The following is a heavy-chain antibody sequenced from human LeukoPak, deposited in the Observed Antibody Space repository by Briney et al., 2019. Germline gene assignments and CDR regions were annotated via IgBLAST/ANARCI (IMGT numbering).Heavy chain of an antibody. Sequence: GRSLRLSCAASGFTFSSYAMHWVRQAPGKGLEWVAVIWYDGSNKYYADSVKGRFTISRDNSKNTLYLQMNSLRAEDTAVYYCASHCSSTSCYNYWGQGTLVTVSS. CDR3: ASHCSSTSCYNY. J-gene: IGHJ4*02. D-gene: IGHD2-2*02. CDR1: GFTFSSYA. CDR2: IWYDGSNK. V-gene: IGHV3-33*08.